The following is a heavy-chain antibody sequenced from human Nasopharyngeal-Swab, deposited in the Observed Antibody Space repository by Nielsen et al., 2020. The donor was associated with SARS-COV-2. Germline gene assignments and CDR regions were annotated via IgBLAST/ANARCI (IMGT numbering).Heavy chain of an antibody. CDR1: GYTFSRYW. CDR2: IDNYGSIT. J-gene: IGHJ4*02. CDR3: AREAYYNAVDY. V-gene: IGHV3-74*01. Sequence: GESLKISCAASGYTFSRYWMHWVRQVPGKGLVWVSRIDNYGSITDYADSVRGRFTISRDDATNSVHLQMNSLRADDTAVYYCAREAYYNAVDYWGQGTLVTVSS. D-gene: IGHD3-10*01.